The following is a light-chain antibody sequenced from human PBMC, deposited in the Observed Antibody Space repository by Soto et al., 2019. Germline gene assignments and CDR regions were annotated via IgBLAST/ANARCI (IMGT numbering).Light chain of an antibody. J-gene: IGKJ2*01. CDR3: QQYNNWPRT. CDR2: GAS. Sequence: EIVMTQSPATLSVSPGERATLSCRASQSVSSNLAWYQQKPGQAPRLLIYGASTRATGIPARFSSSGSGTEFTLTIRSLQSEDFAVYYCQQYNNWPRTFGQGTKLEIK. V-gene: IGKV3-15*01. CDR1: QSVSSN.